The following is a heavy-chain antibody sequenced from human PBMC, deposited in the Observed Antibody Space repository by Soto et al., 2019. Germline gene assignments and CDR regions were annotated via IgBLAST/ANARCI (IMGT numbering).Heavy chain of an antibody. CDR2: INPSGGST. V-gene: IGHV1-46*03. CDR3: ARSYCSGGSCYPRNSNAFDI. J-gene: IGHJ3*02. CDR1: GYTFTSYY. D-gene: IGHD2-15*01. Sequence: ASVKVSCKASGYTFTSYYMHWVRQAPGQGLEWMGIINPSGGSTSYAQKFQGRVTMTRDTSTSTVYMELSSLRSEDTAVYYCARSYCSGGSCYPRNSNAFDIWGQGTMVTVSS.